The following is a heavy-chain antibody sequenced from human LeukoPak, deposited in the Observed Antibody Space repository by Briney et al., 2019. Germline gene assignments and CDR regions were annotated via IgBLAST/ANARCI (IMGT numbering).Heavy chain of an antibody. CDR2: IRYDGSNK. CDR3: ANGEKYSNFLGGENDY. CDR1: GFMFSAYG. D-gene: IGHD4-11*01. J-gene: IGHJ4*02. V-gene: IGHV3-30*02. Sequence: PGRSLRLSCAASGFMFSAYGMHWVRQAPGKGLEWVAFIRYDGSNKYYADSVKGRFTISRDNSKNTLYLQMNSLRAEDTAVYYCANGEKYSNFLGGENDYWGQGTLVTVSS.